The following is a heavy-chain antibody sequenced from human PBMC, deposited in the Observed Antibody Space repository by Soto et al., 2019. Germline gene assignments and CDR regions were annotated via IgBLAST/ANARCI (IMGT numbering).Heavy chain of an antibody. Sequence: EVQLLESGGGLVQPGGSLRLSCAASGFTFSSYAMRWVRQAPGKGLEWVSAVSGSGGSTYYADSVKGRFTISRDNSKNTRYLQMNSLRVEDAAVNYCARRGPGTYFDYWGQGTLVTVSS. CDR2: VSGSGGST. J-gene: IGHJ4*02. CDR1: GFTFSSYA. D-gene: IGHD6-13*01. V-gene: IGHV3-23*01. CDR3: ARRGPGTYFDY.